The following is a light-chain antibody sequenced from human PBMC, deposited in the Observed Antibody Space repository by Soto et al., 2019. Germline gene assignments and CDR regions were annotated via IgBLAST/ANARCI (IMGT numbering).Light chain of an antibody. Sequence: EIALTQSPDTLSLSSGESATLSCRASQSVSSYLAWYQQKPGQAPRLLIYDASNRATGIPARFSGSGSGTDFTLTISSLEPEDFAVYYCQQRSNWPRTFGQGTKWIS. CDR2: DAS. J-gene: IGKJ1*01. CDR3: QQRSNWPRT. CDR1: QSVSSY. V-gene: IGKV3-11*01.